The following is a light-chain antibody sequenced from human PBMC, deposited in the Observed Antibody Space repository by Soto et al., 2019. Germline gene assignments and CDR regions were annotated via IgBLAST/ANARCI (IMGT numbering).Light chain of an antibody. V-gene: IGLV2-14*01. CDR2: DVS. Sequence: QSVLTQPASVSGSPGQSITISCTGTSSDVGGSNYVSWNQQHPGKALKLMIYDVSNRPSGVSTRFSGSRSGNTASLTISGLQSEDEADYFCSSYTGSSTYVFGTGTKLTVL. CDR3: SSYTGSSTYV. CDR1: SSDVGGSNY. J-gene: IGLJ1*01.